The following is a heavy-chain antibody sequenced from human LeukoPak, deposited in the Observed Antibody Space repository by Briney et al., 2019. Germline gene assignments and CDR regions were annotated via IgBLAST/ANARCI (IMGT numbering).Heavy chain of an antibody. CDR3: AKVRRYGGKILLRDHPENYFDY. J-gene: IGHJ4*02. Sequence: GGSLRLSCAASGFTFSSYAMSWVRQAPGKGLEWVSYISSSSSTIYYADSVKGRFTISRDNAKNSLYLQMNSLRAEDTAVYYCAKVRRYGGKILLRDHPENYFDYWGQGTLVTVSS. CDR2: ISSSSSTI. V-gene: IGHV3-48*04. CDR1: GFTFSSYA. D-gene: IGHD4-23*01.